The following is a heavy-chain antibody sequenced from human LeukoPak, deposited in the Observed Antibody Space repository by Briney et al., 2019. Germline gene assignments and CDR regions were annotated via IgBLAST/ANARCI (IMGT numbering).Heavy chain of an antibody. Sequence: GGSLRLSCAASGFTFSSYWMHWVRQAPGKGLVWVSRINTDGSSTSYADSVKGRFTISRDNAKNSLYLQMNSLRAEDTAVYYCARLGGYDPFDYWGQGTLVTVSS. V-gene: IGHV3-74*01. J-gene: IGHJ4*02. CDR1: GFTFSSYW. D-gene: IGHD5-12*01. CDR2: INTDGSST. CDR3: ARLGGYDPFDY.